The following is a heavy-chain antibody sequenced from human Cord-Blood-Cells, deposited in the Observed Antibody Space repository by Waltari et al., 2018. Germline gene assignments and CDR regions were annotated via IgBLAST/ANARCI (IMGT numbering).Heavy chain of an antibody. CDR3: ARGVVDTAMVDY. CDR2: INPNSGGT. J-gene: IGHJ4*02. D-gene: IGHD5-18*01. V-gene: IGHV1-2*02. CDR1: GYTLNADY. Sequence: VQLAQSGAEAKKPGASVKVSSKASGYTLNADYLPQVLQSPGQGLEWLGWINPNSGGTIYAQKVQGRVTMTRDTSISTAYMELSRLRSDDTAVYYCARGVVDTAMVDYWGQGTLVTVSS.